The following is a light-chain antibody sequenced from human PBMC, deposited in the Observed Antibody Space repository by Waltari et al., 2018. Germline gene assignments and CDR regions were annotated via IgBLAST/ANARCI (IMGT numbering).Light chain of an antibody. V-gene: IGKV1-39*01. J-gene: IGKJ3*01. Sequence: DIQMTQSPSSLSASVWDRVTLPCRAGQTINTYFNWYQQKPGKAPKLLISTTSSLESGVPSRFRCSGYGTEFTLTISSLQPEDFATYYCQQTYSAPFTFGPGTKVNIK. CDR2: TTS. CDR3: QQTYSAPFT. CDR1: QTINTY.